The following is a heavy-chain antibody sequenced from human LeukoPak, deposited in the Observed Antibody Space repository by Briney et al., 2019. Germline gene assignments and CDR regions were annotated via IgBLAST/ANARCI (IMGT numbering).Heavy chain of an antibody. Sequence: GGSLRLSCAASGFTFDDYAMHWVRQAPGKGLEWFSGISWNSGSIGYADSVKGRFTISRDNAKNSLYLQMNSLRAEDTALYYCAKLDVWGQGTTVTVSS. CDR1: GFTFDDYA. J-gene: IGHJ6*02. CDR2: ISWNSGSI. V-gene: IGHV3-9*01. CDR3: AKLDV.